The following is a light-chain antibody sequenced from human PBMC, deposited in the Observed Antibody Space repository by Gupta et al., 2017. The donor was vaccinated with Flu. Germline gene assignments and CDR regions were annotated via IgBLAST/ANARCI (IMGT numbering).Light chain of an antibody. Sequence: QSALTQPASVSGSPGQSITISCTGTSSDVGGYNYVSWYQQHPGKAPKLMIYEVSYRPSGVSTRFFGSKSGNTASLTISGLQAEDEADYYCSPYTSSSTLTVFGGGTKLTVL. J-gene: IGLJ2*01. CDR3: SPYTSSSTLTV. CDR1: SSDVGGYNY. V-gene: IGLV2-14*01. CDR2: EVS.